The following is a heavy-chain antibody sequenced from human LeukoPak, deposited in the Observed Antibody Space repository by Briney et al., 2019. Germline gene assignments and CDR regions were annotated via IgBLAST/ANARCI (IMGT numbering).Heavy chain of an antibody. V-gene: IGHV3-23*01. D-gene: IGHD2-2*02. CDR2: ISGSGGST. CDR1: GFTFSGFA. J-gene: IGHJ4*02. CDR3: YLVDFDY. Sequence: GGSLRLSCVASGFTFSGFAMSWVRQAPGKGLEWVSAISGSGGSTYYADSVKGRFTISRDNSKNTLYLQMNSLRAEDTAVYYSYLVDFDYWGQGTLVTVSS.